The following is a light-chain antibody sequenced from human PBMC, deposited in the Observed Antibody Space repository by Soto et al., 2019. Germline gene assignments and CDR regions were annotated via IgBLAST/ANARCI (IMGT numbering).Light chain of an antibody. Sequence: QSARTQPPSSSGSPGQSVTISCTGASSDIGSYNFASWYQQHPDKPPKLLIYHVTQRPTGVPDRFSGSKSGNPASLPVSGLLAEDVADYSCTSYAGSNFPVVFGGGTKLTVL. CDR3: TSYAGSNFPVV. CDR2: HVT. V-gene: IGLV2-8*01. CDR1: SSDIGSYNF. J-gene: IGLJ2*01.